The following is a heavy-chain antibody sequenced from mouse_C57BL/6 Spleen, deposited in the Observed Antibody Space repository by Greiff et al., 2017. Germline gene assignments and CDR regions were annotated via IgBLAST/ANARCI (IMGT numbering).Heavy chain of an antibody. J-gene: IGHJ4*01. CDR2: ISSGSSTI. V-gene: IGHV5-17*01. CDR1: GFTFSDYG. D-gene: IGHD6-1*01. CDR3: ATPLFPYAMDY. Sequence: EVKVEESGGGLVKPGGSLKLSCAASGFTFSDYGMHWVRQAPEKGLEWVAYISSGSSTIYYADTVKGRFTISRDTAKNTLFLQMTSLRSEDTAMYYCATPLFPYAMDYWGQGTSVTVSS.